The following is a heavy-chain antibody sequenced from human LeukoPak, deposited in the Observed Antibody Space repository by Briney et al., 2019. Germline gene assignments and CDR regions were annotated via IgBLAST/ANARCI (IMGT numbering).Heavy chain of an antibody. D-gene: IGHD3-10*01. CDR1: GFTFDDYA. CDR2: ISWNSGSI. V-gene: IGHV3-9*01. J-gene: IGHJ4*02. CDR3: AKGYYYGSGSPFDY. Sequence: PGGSLRLSCAASGFTFDDYAMHWVRQAPGKGLEWVSGISWNSGSIGYADSVKGRFTISRDNAKNSLYLQMNSLRAEDTALYYCAKGYYYGSGSPFDYWGQGTLVTVSS.